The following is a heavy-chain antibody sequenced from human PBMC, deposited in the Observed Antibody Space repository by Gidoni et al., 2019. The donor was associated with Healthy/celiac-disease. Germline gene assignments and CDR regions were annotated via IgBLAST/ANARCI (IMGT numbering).Heavy chain of an antibody. CDR2: ISSSGSTI. J-gene: IGHJ4*02. CDR1: GFTFSSYE. Sequence: EVQLVESGGGLVQPGGSLRLSCAASGFTFSSYEMNWVRQAPGKGLEWVSYISSSGSTIYYADSVKGRFTISRDNAKNSLYLQMNSLRAEDTAVYYCARGRYSYGFFLRSDYFDYWGQGTLVTVSS. D-gene: IGHD5-18*01. CDR3: ARGRYSYGFFLRSDYFDY. V-gene: IGHV3-48*03.